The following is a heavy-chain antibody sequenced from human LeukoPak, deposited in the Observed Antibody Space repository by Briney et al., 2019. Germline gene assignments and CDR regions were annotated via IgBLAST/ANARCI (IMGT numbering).Heavy chain of an antibody. D-gene: IGHD6-13*01. V-gene: IGHV3-7*05. J-gene: IGHJ6*02. Sequence: TGGSLRLSCTASGFTFSTYWMSRVRQTPEKGLEWVANIKEDGSEEVYVDSVKGRFTISRDNAKSSLYLQMNSLRTEDTAVYYCARDPYSRSWSYGMDVWGQGTTVTVSS. CDR3: ARDPYSRSWSYGMDV. CDR2: IKEDGSEE. CDR1: GFTFSTYW.